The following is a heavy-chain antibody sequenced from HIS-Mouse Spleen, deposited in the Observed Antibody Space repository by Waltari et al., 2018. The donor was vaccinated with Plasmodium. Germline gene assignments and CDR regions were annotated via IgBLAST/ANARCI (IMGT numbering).Heavy chain of an antibody. D-gene: IGHD6-13*01. Sequence: QVQLVQSGAEVKKPGASVKVSCKASGSTCTGYYMHWVRQAPVQGLEWMGWINPNSGGTNYAQKFQGRVTMTRDTSISTAYMELSRLRSDDTAVYYCARVLGYKAAAGTFVEYFQHWGQGTLVTVSS. CDR3: ARVLGYKAAAGTFVEYFQH. CDR2: INPNSGGT. J-gene: IGHJ1*01. V-gene: IGHV1-2*02. CDR1: GSTCTGYY.